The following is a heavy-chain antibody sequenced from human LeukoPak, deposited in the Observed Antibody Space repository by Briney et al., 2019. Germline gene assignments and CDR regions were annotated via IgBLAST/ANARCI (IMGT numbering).Heavy chain of an antibody. V-gene: IGHV3-7*01. CDR3: ARGGSCPDD. CDR1: GYSISSGYY. Sequence: ETLSLTCTVSGYSISSGYYWGWIRQPPGKGLEWVANIKQDGSEKYYVDSVKGRFTISRDNAKNSLYLQMNSLRVEDTAVYYCARGGSCPDDWGQGTLVTVSS. CDR2: IKQDGSEK. D-gene: IGHD2-15*01. J-gene: IGHJ4*02.